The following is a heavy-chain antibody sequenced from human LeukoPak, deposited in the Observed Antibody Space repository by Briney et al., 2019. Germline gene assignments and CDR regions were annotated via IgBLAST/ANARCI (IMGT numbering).Heavy chain of an antibody. V-gene: IGHV3-7*01. CDR2: VNQDGSAK. CDR1: GFTFSGSW. D-gene: IGHD3-3*01. Sequence: GGSLRLSCAASGFTFSGSWMSWVRQAPGKGLEWVANVNQDGSAKNYLDSVKGRFTISIDRGKNSLYLQMNSLRDEDTAVYYCARELSWSGRDYWGQGTLVTVSS. CDR3: ARELSWSGRDY. J-gene: IGHJ4*02.